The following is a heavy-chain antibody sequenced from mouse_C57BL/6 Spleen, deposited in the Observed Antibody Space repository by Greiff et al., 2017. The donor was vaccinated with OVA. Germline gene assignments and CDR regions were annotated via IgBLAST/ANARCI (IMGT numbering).Heavy chain of an antibody. CDR2: IYPGDGDT. V-gene: IGHV1-82*01. D-gene: IGHD2-14*01. CDR3: ARERVRGWFAY. Sequence: VQLQQSGPELVKPGASVKISCKASGYAFSSSWMNWVKQRPGKGLEWIGRIYPGDGDTNYNGKFKGKATLTADKSSSTAYMQLSSLTSEDSAVYFCARERVRGWFAYWGQGTLVTVSA. CDR1: GYAFSSSW. J-gene: IGHJ3*01.